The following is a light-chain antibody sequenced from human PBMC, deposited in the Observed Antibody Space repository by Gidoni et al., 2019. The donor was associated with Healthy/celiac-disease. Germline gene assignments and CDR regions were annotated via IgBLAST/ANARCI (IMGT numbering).Light chain of an antibody. V-gene: IGKV1-39*01. CDR2: AAS. J-gene: IGKJ4*01. Sequence: IQMTQYPSSLSASVGDRVTITCRAIQSISSYLNWYQQKPGKDPKLLIYAASILQSGVPSRFSGSGSGTDFTLTISSLQPEDFATYYCQQSYSTLRTFGGGTKVEIK. CDR3: QQSYSTLRT. CDR1: QSISSY.